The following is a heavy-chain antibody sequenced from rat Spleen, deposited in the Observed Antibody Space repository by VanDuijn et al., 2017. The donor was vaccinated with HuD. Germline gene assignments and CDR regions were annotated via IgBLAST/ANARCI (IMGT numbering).Heavy chain of an antibody. J-gene: IGHJ2*01. V-gene: IGHV5-25*01. CDR2: ISTGSTNT. CDR1: GFTFSDYY. CDR3: ARHPAQFDY. Sequence: EVQLAESGGGLVQPGRSLKLSCAVSGFTFSDYYMAWVRQAPAKGLEWVASISTGSTNTYYRDSVKGRFTISRENAKSTLYLQMDSLRSEDTATYYCARHPAQFDYWGQGVMVTVSS. D-gene: IGHD3-4*01.